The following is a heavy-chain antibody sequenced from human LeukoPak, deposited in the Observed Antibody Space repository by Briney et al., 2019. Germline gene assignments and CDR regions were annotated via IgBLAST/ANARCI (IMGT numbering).Heavy chain of an antibody. D-gene: IGHD5-24*01. V-gene: IGHV1-69*04. CDR1: GCTFSSYA. J-gene: IGHJ4*02. CDR3: ARGEMATPFDY. Sequence: SVKVSCKASGCTFSSYAISWLRQAPGQGLDWMGRIIPIFGIANYAQKFQGRVTITADKSTSTAYMELSSLRSEDTAVYYCARGEMATPFDYWGQGTLVTVSS. CDR2: IIPIFGIA.